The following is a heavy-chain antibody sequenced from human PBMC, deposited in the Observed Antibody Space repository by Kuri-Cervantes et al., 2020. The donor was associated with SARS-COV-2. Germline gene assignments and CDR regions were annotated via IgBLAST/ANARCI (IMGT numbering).Heavy chain of an antibody. J-gene: IGHJ6*03. Sequence: SVQVSCKASGGTFSSYAISWVRQAPGQGLEWMGGIIPIFGTENYAQKFQGRVTITTDESTSTANMELSSPRSEDTAVCYCARVRGYSYGYRGDYYMDVWGKGTTVTVSS. CDR3: ARVRGYSYGYRGDYYMDV. CDR2: IIPIFGTE. CDR1: GGTFSSYA. V-gene: IGHV1-69*05. D-gene: IGHD5-18*01.